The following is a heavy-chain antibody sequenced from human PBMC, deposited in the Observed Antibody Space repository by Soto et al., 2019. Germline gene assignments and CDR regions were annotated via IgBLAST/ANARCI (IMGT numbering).Heavy chain of an antibody. Sequence: SETLSLTCTVSSGSITSGGYYWSWIRQLPGKGLEYIGYIYHSGSTYYNPSLKSRLTISVDTSKNQFSLKLTSVTAADTAVYYCAKDKVGYYDSSCYYRVSVPPDYYYGMDVWGQGTTVTVSS. J-gene: IGHJ6*02. CDR2: IYHSGST. D-gene: IGHD3-22*01. CDR3: AKDKVGYYDSSCYYRVSVPPDYYYGMDV. V-gene: IGHV4-31*03. CDR1: SGSITSGGYY.